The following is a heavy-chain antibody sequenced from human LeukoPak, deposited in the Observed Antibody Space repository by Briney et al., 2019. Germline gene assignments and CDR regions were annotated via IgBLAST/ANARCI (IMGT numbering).Heavy chain of an antibody. Sequence: GASVKVSCKASGYTFTSYGISWVRQAPGQGLEWMGWISAYNGNTNYAQKLQGRVTMTTDTSTSTAYMELRSLRSDDTAVYYCARAMQGIAAAGTRLYYWGQGALVTVSS. CDR1: GYTFTSYG. CDR2: ISAYNGNT. CDR3: ARAMQGIAAAGTRLYY. J-gene: IGHJ4*02. D-gene: IGHD6-13*01. V-gene: IGHV1-18*01.